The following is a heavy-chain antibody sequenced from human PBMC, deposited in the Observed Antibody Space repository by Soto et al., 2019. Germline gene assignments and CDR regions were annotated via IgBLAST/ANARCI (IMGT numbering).Heavy chain of an antibody. J-gene: IGHJ6*02. CDR1: GGIFSNYA. D-gene: IGHD5-18*01. Sequence: SVKVSCKASGGIFSNYAISWVRQAPGQGLEWMGGIIPMFATANYAQKFQGRVTITADESTSTVYMELRSLRSEDAAVYYCARGSDAATAPANYYYYGMDVWGQGTTVTVSS. V-gene: IGHV1-69*13. CDR2: IIPMFATA. CDR3: ARGSDAATAPANYYYYGMDV.